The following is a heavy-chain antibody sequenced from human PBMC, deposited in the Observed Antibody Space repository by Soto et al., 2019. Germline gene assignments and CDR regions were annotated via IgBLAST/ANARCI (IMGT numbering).Heavy chain of an antibody. Sequence: QVQLVESGGGVVQPGRSLRLSCTASGFTFSYYAMHWVRQAPGKGLEWVAVISSDGTTKYYADSVKGRFTMSRDNSKKMLSLQMSSLRPEDTALYYCARGGSSSWQIDYWGQGTLVSVSS. D-gene: IGHD6-13*01. J-gene: IGHJ4*02. V-gene: IGHV3-30-3*01. CDR1: GFTFSYYA. CDR3: ARGGSSSWQIDY. CDR2: ISSDGTTK.